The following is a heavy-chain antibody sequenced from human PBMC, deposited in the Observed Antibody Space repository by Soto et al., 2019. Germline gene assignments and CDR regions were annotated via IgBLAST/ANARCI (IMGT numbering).Heavy chain of an antibody. J-gene: IGHJ5*02. V-gene: IGHV4-34*01. CDR2: INHSGST. CDR3: ARFQDCSSTSCLSNWFDP. CDR1: GGSFSGYY. D-gene: IGHD2-2*01. Sequence: SETLSLTCAVYGGSFSGYYWSWIRQPPGKGLEWIGEINHSGSTNYNPSLKSRVTISVDTSKNQFSLKLSSVTAADPAVYYCARFQDCSSTSCLSNWFDPWGQGTLVTVSS.